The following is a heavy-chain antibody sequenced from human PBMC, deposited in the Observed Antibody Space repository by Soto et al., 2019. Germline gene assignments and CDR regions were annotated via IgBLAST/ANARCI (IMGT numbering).Heavy chain of an antibody. J-gene: IGHJ6*02. V-gene: IGHV3-33*01. CDR2: IWYDGSNR. Sequence: QVQLVEAGGGVVQPGRSLRLSCAASGFTFSSYGMHWVRQAPGKGLEWVAVIWYDGSNRYYADSVKGRFTISRDKSKNTLYPQMNSLRAEDTAVYYCARDLGSYYGGGYYYGMDVWGQGTTVTVSS. CDR3: ARDLGSYYGGGYYYGMDV. CDR1: GFTFSSYG. D-gene: IGHD1-26*01.